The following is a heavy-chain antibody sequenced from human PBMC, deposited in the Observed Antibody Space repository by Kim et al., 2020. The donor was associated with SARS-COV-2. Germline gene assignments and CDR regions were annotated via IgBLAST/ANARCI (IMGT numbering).Heavy chain of an antibody. V-gene: IGHV3-74*01. D-gene: IGHD2-15*01. CDR2: GSII. J-gene: IGHJ4*02. Sequence: GSIISYPASVKGRFTISRYNAHNTLYLQMNSLRAGDTAVYYCALDLGGLYTYWGQGSLITVSS. CDR3: ALDLGGLYTY.